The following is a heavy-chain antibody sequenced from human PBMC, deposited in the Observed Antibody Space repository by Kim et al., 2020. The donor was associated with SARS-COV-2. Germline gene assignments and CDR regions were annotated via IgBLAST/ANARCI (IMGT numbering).Heavy chain of an antibody. CDR2: INPSGGST. J-gene: IGHJ5*02. V-gene: IGHV1-46*01. D-gene: IGHD6-19*01. Sequence: ASVKVSCKASGYTFTSYYMHWVRQAPGQGLEWMGIINPSGGSTSYAQKFQGRVTMTRDTSTSTVYMELSSLRSEDTAVYYCARDRGRGVAANWFDPWGQGTLVTVSS. CDR3: ARDRGRGVAANWFDP. CDR1: GYTFTSYY.